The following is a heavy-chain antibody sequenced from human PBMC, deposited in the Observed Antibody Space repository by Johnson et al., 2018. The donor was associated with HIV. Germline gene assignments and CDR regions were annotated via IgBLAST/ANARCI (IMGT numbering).Heavy chain of an antibody. J-gene: IGHJ3*02. D-gene: IGHD3-10*01. V-gene: IGHV3-11*04. Sequence: QVQLVESGGGLAKPGGSLRLSCAASGFTFSDYYMSWIRQAPGKGLEWISYISSSGTAIYYADSVKGRFTISRDNAKNSLYLQMNSLRAEDTAVYYCTTDGLWFGDPSFDIWGQGTVVTVSS. CDR1: GFTFSDYY. CDR2: ISSSGTAI. CDR3: TTDGLWFGDPSFDI.